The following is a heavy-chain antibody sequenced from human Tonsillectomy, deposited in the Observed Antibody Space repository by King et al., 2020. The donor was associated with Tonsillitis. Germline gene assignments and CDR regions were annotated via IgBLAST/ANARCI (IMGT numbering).Heavy chain of an antibody. CDR1: GGTFSGYY. CDR3: ARGPPGNGYFDY. V-gene: IGHV4-34*01. Sequence: VQLQQWGAGLLKPSETLSLTCAVYGGTFSGYYWSWIRQPPGKGLEWIGEINHSGSTNYNPSPKSRVTISVDTSKNQFSLKLRSVTAADTAVYYWARGPPGNGYFDYWGQGTLVTVSS. D-gene: IGHD1-1*01. CDR2: INHSGST. J-gene: IGHJ4*02.